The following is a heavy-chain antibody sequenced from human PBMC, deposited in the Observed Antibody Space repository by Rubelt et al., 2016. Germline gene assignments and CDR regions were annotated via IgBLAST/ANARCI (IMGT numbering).Heavy chain of an antibody. CDR3: ARDLGSDSSSFGAFDI. V-gene: IGHV3-7*03. D-gene: IGHD6-13*01. CDR1: GFTFSSYW. J-gene: IGHJ3*02. CDR2: IKQAGSEE. Sequence: EVQLVESGGGLVQPGGSLRLSCAASGFTFSSYWMSWVRQAPGKGLEWVANIKQAGSEEYYVDSVKGRFTISRDNAKNSLYLQMNSLRAEDTAGYYCARDLGSDSSSFGAFDIWGQGTMVTVSS.